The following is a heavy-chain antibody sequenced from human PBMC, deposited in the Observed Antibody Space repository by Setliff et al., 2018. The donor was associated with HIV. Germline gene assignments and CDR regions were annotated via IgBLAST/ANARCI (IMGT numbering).Heavy chain of an antibody. J-gene: IGHJ4*02. V-gene: IGHV1-46*01. Sequence: ASVKVSCKASGYPFTGYYLHWVRQAPGQGLGWMGWINPSVGSTSYAQKCQGRVTMTRDTSTSTVHMELSSLRSEDTAVYYCAREYDVLLWIGSQYGRGNLDSWGQGTPVTVSS. CDR2: INPSVGST. CDR1: GYPFTGYY. D-gene: IGHD3-10*01. CDR3: AREYDVLLWIGSQYGRGNLDS.